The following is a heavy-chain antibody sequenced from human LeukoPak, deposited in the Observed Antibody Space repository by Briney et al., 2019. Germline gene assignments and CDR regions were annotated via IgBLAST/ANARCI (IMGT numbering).Heavy chain of an antibody. CDR2: IYYSGST. J-gene: IGHJ4*02. Sequence: PSETLSLTCTVSGGSISSYYWSWIRQPPGKGLEWIGYIYYSGSTNYNPSLKSRVTISVDTSKNQFSLKLSSVTAADTAVYYCAREAVAGEFDYWGQGTLVTVSS. CDR1: GGSISSYY. CDR3: AREAVAGEFDY. V-gene: IGHV4-59*01. D-gene: IGHD6-19*01.